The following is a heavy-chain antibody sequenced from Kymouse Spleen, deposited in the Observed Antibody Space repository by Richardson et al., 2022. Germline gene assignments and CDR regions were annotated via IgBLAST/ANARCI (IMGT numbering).Heavy chain of an antibody. CDR1: GFTFSSYD. CDR3: ARAITGTHDAFDI. J-gene: IGHJ3*02. CDR2: IGTAGDT. D-gene: IGHD1-20*01,IGHD1-7*01. V-gene: IGHV3-13*01. Sequence: EVQLVESGGGLVQPGGSLRLSCAASGFTFSSYDMHWVRQATGKGLEWVSAIGTAGDTYYPGSVKGRFTISRENAKNSLYLQMNSLRAGDTAVYYCARAITGTHDAFDIWGQGTMVTVSS.